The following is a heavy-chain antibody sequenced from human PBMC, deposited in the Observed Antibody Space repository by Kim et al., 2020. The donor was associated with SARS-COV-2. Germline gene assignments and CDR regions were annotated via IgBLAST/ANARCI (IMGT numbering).Heavy chain of an antibody. Sequence: GGSLRLSCAASGFTVSSNYMSWVRQAPGKGLEWVSVIYSGGSTYYADSVKGRFTISRHNSKNTLYLQMNSLRAEDTAVYYCARENYYDSSGLISPVRNYYYDYGMDVWGQGPTVTVSS. CDR3: ARENYYDSSGLISPVRNYYYDYGMDV. CDR2: IYSGGST. CDR1: GFTVSSNY. D-gene: IGHD3-22*01. J-gene: IGHJ6*02. V-gene: IGHV3-53*04.